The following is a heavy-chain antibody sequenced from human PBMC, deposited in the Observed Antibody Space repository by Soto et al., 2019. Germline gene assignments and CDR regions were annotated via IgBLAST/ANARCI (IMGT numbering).Heavy chain of an antibody. D-gene: IGHD2-2*01. CDR1: GFTFSSYA. J-gene: IGHJ5*02. CDR2: ISGSGGST. Sequence: VQLLESGGGLVQPGGSLRLSCAASGFTFSSYAMSWVRQAPGKGLEWVSAISGSGGSTYYADSVKGRFTISRDNSKNTLYLQMNSLRAEDTAVYYCAKDQDIVVVPAALFDPWGQGTLVTVSS. CDR3: AKDQDIVVVPAALFDP. V-gene: IGHV3-23*01.